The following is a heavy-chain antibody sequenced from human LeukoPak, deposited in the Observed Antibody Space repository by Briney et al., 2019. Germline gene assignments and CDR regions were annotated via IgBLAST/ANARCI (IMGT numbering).Heavy chain of an antibody. V-gene: IGHV3-48*01. J-gene: IGHJ5*02. CDR3: ARDFSDYDILTGYTFWFDP. D-gene: IGHD3-9*01. CDR2: ISSSSAI. CDR1: GFTFSSYT. Sequence: PGGSLRLSCAASGFTFSSYTMNWVRQAPGKGLEWVSSISSSSAIYYAASVKGRFTISRDNSKNTLYLQINGLRAEDTAVYYCARDFSDYDILTGYTFWFDPWGQGTLVTVSS.